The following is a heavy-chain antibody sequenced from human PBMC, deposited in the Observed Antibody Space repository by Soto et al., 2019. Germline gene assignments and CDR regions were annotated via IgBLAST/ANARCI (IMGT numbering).Heavy chain of an antibody. D-gene: IGHD5-12*01. V-gene: IGHV3-33*01. Sequence: QVQLVESGGGVVQPGRSLRLSCAASGFTFSSYGMHWVRQAPGKGLEWVAVIWYDGSNKYYADSVKGRFTISRDNSKNKLYLQMNSLRAEDTAVYYCARAFRDGYNLPNYWGQGTLVTVSS. CDR1: GFTFSSYG. CDR2: IWYDGSNK. J-gene: IGHJ4*02. CDR3: ARAFRDGYNLPNY.